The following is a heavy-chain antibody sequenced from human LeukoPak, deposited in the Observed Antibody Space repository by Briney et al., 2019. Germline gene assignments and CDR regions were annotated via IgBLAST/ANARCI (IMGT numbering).Heavy chain of an antibody. D-gene: IGHD3-16*01. V-gene: IGHV1-2*02. J-gene: IGHJ4*02. Sequence: ASVTVSCKASGYTFTDYYIHWVGQAPGQGLEWMGWINPNSGATNYAQKFHGRVTMASATSISTAYMQLSRLTSDDTAVYFCSRDESDRADAYLSHWGQGTRVIVSS. CDR3: SRDESDRADAYLSH. CDR2: INPNSGAT. CDR1: GYTFTDYY.